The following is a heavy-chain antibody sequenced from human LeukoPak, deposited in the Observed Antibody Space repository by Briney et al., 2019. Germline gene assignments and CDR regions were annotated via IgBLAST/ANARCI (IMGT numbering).Heavy chain of an antibody. D-gene: IGHD2-2*01. CDR1: GFTFSSYA. V-gene: IGHV3-23*01. CDR2: ISGSGGST. J-gene: IGHJ6*03. CDR3: AKDPPLCTLRMDV. Sequence: AGGSLRLSCAASGFTFSSYAMIWVRQAPGKGLEWVSAISGSGGSTYYADSVKGRFTISRDNSKNTLYLQMNSLRAEDTAVYYCAKDPPLCTLRMDVWGKGTTVTVSS.